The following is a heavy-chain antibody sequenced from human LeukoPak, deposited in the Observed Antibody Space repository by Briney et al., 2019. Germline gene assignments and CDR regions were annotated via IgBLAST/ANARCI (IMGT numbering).Heavy chain of an antibody. J-gene: IGHJ4*02. CDR3: ARDLEYTSSSAGDY. D-gene: IGHD6-6*01. Sequence: GGSLRLSCVASGFTFSNYWMTWVRQAPGKGLEWVANMNQDGSEKYYVDSVKGRFTISRDNAKNSLYLQMNSLRAEDTAVYYCARDLEYTSSSAGDYWGQGTLVTVSS. CDR2: MNQDGSEK. CDR1: GFTFSNYW. V-gene: IGHV3-7*01.